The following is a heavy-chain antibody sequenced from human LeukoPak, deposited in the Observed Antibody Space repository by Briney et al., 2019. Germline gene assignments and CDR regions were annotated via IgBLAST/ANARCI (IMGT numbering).Heavy chain of an antibody. CDR1: GGSISSYY. D-gene: IGHD2-15*01. V-gene: IGHV4-59*01. J-gene: IGHJ5*02. CDR2: IYYSGST. Sequence: PSGTLSLTCTVSGGSISSYYWSWIRQPPGKGLEWIGYIYYSGSTNYNPSLKSRVTISVDTSKNQFSLKLSSVTAADTAVYYCARARIGVAATWFDPWGQGTLVTVSS. CDR3: ARARIGVAATWFDP.